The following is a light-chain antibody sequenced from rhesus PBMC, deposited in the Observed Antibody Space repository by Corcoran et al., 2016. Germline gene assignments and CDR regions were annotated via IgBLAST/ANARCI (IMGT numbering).Light chain of an antibody. Sequence: DIQMAQSPSSLSASVGDRVTVTCRASQGINMELSWYQQTPGKAPTLLIYDASSLQTGVSSRFSGSGSGTDFTLTISSLQPEDVATYYCLQDYTTPWTFGQGTKVEIK. CDR2: DAS. V-gene: IGKV1-94*01. CDR3: LQDYTTPWT. CDR1: QGINME. J-gene: IGKJ1*01.